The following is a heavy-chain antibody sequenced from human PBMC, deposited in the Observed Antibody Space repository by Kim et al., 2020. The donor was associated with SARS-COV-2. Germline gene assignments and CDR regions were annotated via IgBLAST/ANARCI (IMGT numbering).Heavy chain of an antibody. CDR3: ARPRFSSTWSDSYYGLDV. J-gene: IGHJ6*02. CDR2: ISWRGDNV. Sequence: GGSLRLSCVASGFTFKDYAMHWVRQAPGQGLEWVSGISWRGDNVGYVESVRGRFTISRDNDKNSLYMEMNSLKPEDKALYYCARPRFSSTWSDSYYGLDVWCRGTTVT. D-gene: IGHD6-6*01. V-gene: IGHV3-9*01. CDR1: GFTFKDYA.